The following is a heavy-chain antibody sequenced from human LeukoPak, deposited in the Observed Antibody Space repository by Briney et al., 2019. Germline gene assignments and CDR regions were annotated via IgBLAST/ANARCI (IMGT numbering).Heavy chain of an antibody. CDR2: ISSSSTTI. J-gene: IGHJ3*02. V-gene: IGHV3-48*02. Sequence: GGSLRLSCAASGFTFSSYSMNWVRQAPGKGLEWVSYISSSSTTIYFADSVKGRFTISRDNAKNSLYLQMNSLRDEDTAVYYCARRMGGELVAFDIWGQGTMVAVSS. CDR3: ARRMGGELVAFDI. D-gene: IGHD1-7*01. CDR1: GFTFSSYS.